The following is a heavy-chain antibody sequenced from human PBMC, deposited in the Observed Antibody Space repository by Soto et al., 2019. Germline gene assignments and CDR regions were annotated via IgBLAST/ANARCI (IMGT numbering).Heavy chain of an antibody. J-gene: IGHJ4*02. Sequence: SETLSLTCAVYGGSFSGYYWSWIRQPPGKGLEWIGEINHSGSTNYNPSLKSRVTTSVDTSKNQFSLKLSSVTAADTAVYYCARAMAHSSSSDPDDYWGQGTLITVSS. CDR3: ARAMAHSSSSDPDDY. CDR2: INHSGST. D-gene: IGHD6-6*01. V-gene: IGHV4-34*01. CDR1: GGSFSGYY.